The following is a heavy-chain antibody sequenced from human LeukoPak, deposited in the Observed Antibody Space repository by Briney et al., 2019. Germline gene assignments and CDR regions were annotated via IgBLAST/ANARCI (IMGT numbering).Heavy chain of an antibody. Sequence: ETLSLTCAVYGGSFSGYYWSWIRQPPGKGLEWVASIKQDGSETYYVDSVKGRFTISRDNAKNLVYLQMNSLRAEDTAVYYCARGSSGRYFEFINKWGQGTLVTVSS. J-gene: IGHJ4*02. V-gene: IGHV3-7*01. CDR2: IKQDGSET. D-gene: IGHD1-26*01. CDR3: ARGSSGRYFEFINK. CDR1: GGSFSGYY.